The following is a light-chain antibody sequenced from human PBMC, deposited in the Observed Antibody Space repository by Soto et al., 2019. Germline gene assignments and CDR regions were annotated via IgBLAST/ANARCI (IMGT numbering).Light chain of an antibody. V-gene: IGKV1-6*01. CDR3: LLDFRYFWA. CDR1: QAIRTA. CDR2: AAS. Sequence: AIQLTQSPSSLYASVGDRVTITSRASQAIRTALGWYQQKPGKVPKLLIYAASILQSGVPSRFSGSGSGTDFTLTISSLQPEDFATYYCLLDFRYFWAFGQGTKVDIK. J-gene: IGKJ1*01.